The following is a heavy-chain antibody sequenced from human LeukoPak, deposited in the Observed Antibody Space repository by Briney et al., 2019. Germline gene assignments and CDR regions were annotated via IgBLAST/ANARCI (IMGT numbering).Heavy chain of an antibody. CDR1: GYSLNTLS. V-gene: IGHV1-24*01. Sequence: ASVTVSCKVSGYSLNTLSIHWVRQASGKGLEWLGHVDSEDGETKYAQRFQGRVTMTEDRSTDTAYMELSSLTSEDTAVYYCATDFRAGVIYAFDFWGQGTMVGVSS. J-gene: IGHJ3*01. CDR3: ATDFRAGVIYAFDF. CDR2: VDSEDGET. D-gene: IGHD3-22*01.